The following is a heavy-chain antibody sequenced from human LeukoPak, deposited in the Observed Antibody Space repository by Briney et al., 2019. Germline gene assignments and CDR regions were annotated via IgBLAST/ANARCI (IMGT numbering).Heavy chain of an antibody. CDR1: DDPINSGVYY. J-gene: IGHJ6*03. D-gene: IGHD1-26*01. CDR3: ARAKKRSGRSRNFYLDV. V-gene: IGHV4-61*09. Sequence: SETLSLTCTVSDDPINSGVYYWNWIRQPAGKGLEWIGHIYTSGTTTNSNPSLKSRVAISLYTSKNHLSLKLSSVTAADTAVYYCARAKKRSGRSRNFYLDVWGKGTTVTVSS. CDR2: IYTSGTTT.